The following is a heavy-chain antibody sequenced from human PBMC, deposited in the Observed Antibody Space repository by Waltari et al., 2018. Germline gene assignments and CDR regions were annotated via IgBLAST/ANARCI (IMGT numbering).Heavy chain of an antibody. Sequence: QVQLQESGPGLVKPSETLSLTCTVSGGSISSYYWSWIRQPAGKGLERIGRIYTSGSTNYNPSLKSRVTMSLDTSKNQFSLKLSSVTAADTVVYYCARGKKGGYCSSTSCYYYYYMDVWGKGTTVTISS. V-gene: IGHV4-4*07. J-gene: IGHJ6*03. CDR2: IYTSGST. D-gene: IGHD2-2*01. CDR1: GGSISSYY. CDR3: ARGKKGGYCSSTSCYYYYYMDV.